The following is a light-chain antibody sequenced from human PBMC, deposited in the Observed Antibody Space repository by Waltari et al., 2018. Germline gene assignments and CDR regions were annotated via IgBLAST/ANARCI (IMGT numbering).Light chain of an antibody. CDR1: NIGSKS. V-gene: IGLV3-21*02. CDR3: QVWDSGSGPPHGV. J-gene: IGLJ3*02. Sequence: SYVLTQPPSVSVAPGQTASITCGGDNIGSKSVHWYQQKAGQAPVLVVPDDSDRPSGVPERLSGSNSGNPATLTISRVEAGDEADFYCQVWDSGSGPPHGVFGGRNRLTVL. CDR2: DDS.